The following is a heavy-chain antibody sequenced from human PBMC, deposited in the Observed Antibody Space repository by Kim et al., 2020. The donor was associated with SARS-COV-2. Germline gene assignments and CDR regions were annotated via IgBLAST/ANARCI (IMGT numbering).Heavy chain of an antibody. CDR3: KKDKLPGGADH. V-gene: IGHV3-9*01. CDR1: GFTFETYA. J-gene: IGHJ4*02. Sequence: GGSLRLSCAASGFTFETYAVHWVRQAPGKGLEWVAGLSLDSDKIGYADSVKGRFSFSRDNAKNFAYLQMNSLRVEDTALYYCKKDKLPGGADHCGRGTL. CDR2: LSLDSDKI. D-gene: IGHD3-10*01.